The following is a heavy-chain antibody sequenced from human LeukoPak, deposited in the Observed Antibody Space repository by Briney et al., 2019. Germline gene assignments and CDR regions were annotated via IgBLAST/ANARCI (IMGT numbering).Heavy chain of an antibody. J-gene: IGHJ4*02. D-gene: IGHD3-22*01. Sequence: EASVKVSCKASGYTFTSYGISWVRQAPGQGLEWMGWISAYNGNTNYAQKLQGRVTMTTDTSTSTAYMELRSLRSDDTAVYYCLVYYYDSSGYPYYFDYWGQGTLVTVSS. CDR1: GYTFTSYG. CDR3: LVYYYDSSGYPYYFDY. V-gene: IGHV1-18*01. CDR2: ISAYNGNT.